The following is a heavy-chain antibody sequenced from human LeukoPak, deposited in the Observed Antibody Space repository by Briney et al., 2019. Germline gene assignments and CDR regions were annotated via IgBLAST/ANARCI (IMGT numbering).Heavy chain of an antibody. CDR2: IWYDGSNK. V-gene: IGHV3-33*01. J-gene: IGHJ4*02. CDR3: ARALPVVVAPEV. Sequence: GGSLRLSRAASGFTFSSYGMHWVRQAPGKGLEWVAVIWYDGSNKYYADSVKGRFTISRDNSKNTLYLQMNSLRAEDTGVYYCARALPVVVAPEVRGQGTLVTVSS. CDR1: GFTFSSYG. D-gene: IGHD2-21*01.